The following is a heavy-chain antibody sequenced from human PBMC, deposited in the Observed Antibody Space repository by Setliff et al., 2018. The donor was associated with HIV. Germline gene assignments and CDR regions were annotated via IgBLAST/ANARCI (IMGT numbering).Heavy chain of an antibody. J-gene: IGHJ3*02. CDR1: GYTFTNYY. CDR3: ARCYYDSSGPTDAFDI. Sequence: KASGYTFTNYYIHWVRQAPGQGLEWMGLINPSGGKTSYAKKFQGRLTMTRDTSRSTVYMELSSLRSEDTAMYYCARCYYDSSGPTDAFDIWGQGTVVTVSS. CDR2: INPSGGKT. D-gene: IGHD3-22*01. V-gene: IGHV1-46*01.